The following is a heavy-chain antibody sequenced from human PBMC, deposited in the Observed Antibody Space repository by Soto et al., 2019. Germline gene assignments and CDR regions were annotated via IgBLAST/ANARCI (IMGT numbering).Heavy chain of an antibody. V-gene: IGHV4-30-4*01. CDR3: ARVSCHNTGYYSVYFMDV. J-gene: IGHJ6*01. Sequence: SETLSLTCNVSGGSISSGDYSWTWIRQSPGKGLEWIGYIYYTVSTFYSPSLKSRVTISLDTSENHFSLDMNSVTAADTAVYFCARVSCHNTGYYSVYFMDVWGQGTTVTVSS. D-gene: IGHD5-18*01. CDR1: GGSISSGDYS. CDR2: IYYTVST.